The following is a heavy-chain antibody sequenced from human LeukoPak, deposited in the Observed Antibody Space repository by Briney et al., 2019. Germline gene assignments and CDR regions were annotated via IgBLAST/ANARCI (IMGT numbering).Heavy chain of an antibody. CDR1: GFTFSSYW. CDR2: INSDGSST. V-gene: IGHV3-74*01. J-gene: IGHJ4*02. D-gene: IGHD6-13*01. CDR3: ARDLGKGAAPLDY. Sequence: QPGGSLRLSCAASGFTFSSYWMHWVRQAPGKELVWVSRINSDGSSTSYADSVKGRFTISRDDAKNTLYLQMNSLRAEDTAVYYCARDLGKGAAPLDYWGQGTLVTVSS.